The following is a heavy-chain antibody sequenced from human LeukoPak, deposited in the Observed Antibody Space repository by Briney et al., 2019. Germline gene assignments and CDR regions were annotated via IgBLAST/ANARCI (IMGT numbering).Heavy chain of an antibody. Sequence: GGSLRLSCAASGFTFSSYGMHWVRQAPGKGLEWVSVIYSGGSTYYADSVKGRFTISRDNSKNTLYLQMNSLRAEDTAVYYCARAYSSSWYPFDYWGQGTLVTVSS. CDR1: GFTFSSYG. CDR2: IYSGGST. J-gene: IGHJ4*02. D-gene: IGHD6-13*01. CDR3: ARAYSSSWYPFDY. V-gene: IGHV3-NL1*01.